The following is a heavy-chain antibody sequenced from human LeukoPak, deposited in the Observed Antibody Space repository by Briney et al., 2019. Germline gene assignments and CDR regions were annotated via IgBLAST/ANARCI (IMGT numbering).Heavy chain of an antibody. CDR3: ARDDGSGSPFDY. V-gene: IGHV4-39*07. D-gene: IGHD3-10*01. CDR1: GGSISSSSYY. CDR2: IYYSGST. Sequence: SETLSLTCTVSGGSISSSSYYWGWIRQPPGKGLEWIGSIYYSGSTYYNPSLKSRVTISVDTSKNQFSLKLSSVTAADTAVYYCARDDGSGSPFDYWGQGTLVTVSS. J-gene: IGHJ4*02.